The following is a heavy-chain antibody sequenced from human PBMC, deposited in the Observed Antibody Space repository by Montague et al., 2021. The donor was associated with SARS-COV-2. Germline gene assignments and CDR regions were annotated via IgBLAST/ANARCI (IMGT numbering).Heavy chain of an antibody. Sequence: SLRLSCVASGFTLYAYWMNWVRQAPGKGLEWAANINYDGSETYYXGSXKGRFTISRDNANNALHLQMNNLRAADTAVYFCARNPHRTYFYGSGIYLLNHSFDYWGPGTLVTVSS. V-gene: IGHV3-7*01. D-gene: IGHD3-10*01. CDR1: GFTLYAYW. CDR3: ARNPHRTYFYGSGIYLLNHSFDY. CDR2: INYDGSET. J-gene: IGHJ4*02.